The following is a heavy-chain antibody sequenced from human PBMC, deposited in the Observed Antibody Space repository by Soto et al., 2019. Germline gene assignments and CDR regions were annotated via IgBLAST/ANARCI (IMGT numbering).Heavy chain of an antibody. J-gene: IGHJ6*02. D-gene: IGHD1-26*01. CDR1: EFTVGSKY. V-gene: IGHV3-53*01. CDR2: IYSGGST. CDR3: AGRVGATNYGTDV. Sequence: ASWSLTLPCAAYEFTVGSKYMNWVRQAPGKGLKCVSTIYSGGSTYYADSVKGRFTISRDNSKNTLYLQMNNLRAEDTAVYYCAGRVGATNYGTDVWGQGTTVTVSS.